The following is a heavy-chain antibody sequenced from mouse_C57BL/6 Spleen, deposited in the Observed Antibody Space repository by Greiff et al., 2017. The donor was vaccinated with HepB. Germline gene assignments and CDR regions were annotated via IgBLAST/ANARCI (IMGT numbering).Heavy chain of an antibody. CDR2: IDPSDSYT. Sequence: VQLQQSGAELVMPGASVKLSCKASGYTFTSYWMHWVKQRPGQGLEWIGEIDPSDSYTNYNQKFKGKSTLTVDKSSSTAYMQLSSLTSEDSAVYYCAITTVVAGDYWGQGTSVTVSS. V-gene: IGHV1-69*01. J-gene: IGHJ4*01. CDR3: AITTVVAGDY. CDR1: GYTFTSYW. D-gene: IGHD1-1*01.